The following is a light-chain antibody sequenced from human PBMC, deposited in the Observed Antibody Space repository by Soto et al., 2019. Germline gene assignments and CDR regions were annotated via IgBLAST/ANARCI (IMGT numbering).Light chain of an antibody. CDR3: QQRNSWPLT. CDR1: QSLSSIN. J-gene: IGKJ4*01. Sequence: TQSPSSLSASVGDRVTLSCRASQSLSSINLAWFQQKPGQAPRLLIYGTSSRATGIPDRFSGSGSGTDFTLTISSLEPEDFAFYYCQQRNSWPLTFGGGTKVDIK. CDR2: GTS. V-gene: IGKV3D-20*02.